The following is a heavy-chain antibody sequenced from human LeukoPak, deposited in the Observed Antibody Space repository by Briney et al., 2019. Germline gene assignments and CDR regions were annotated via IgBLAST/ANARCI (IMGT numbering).Heavy chain of an antibody. CDR3: VVATAGY. D-gene: IGHD5-12*01. CDR2: ISYDGSNK. Sequence: GGSLRLSCAASGFTFSSYAMHWVRQAPGKGLEWVAVISYDGSNKYYADSVKGRFTISRDNSKTTLYLQMNSLRAEDTAVYYCVVATAGYWGQGTLVTVSS. J-gene: IGHJ4*02. CDR1: GFTFSSYA. V-gene: IGHV3-30*04.